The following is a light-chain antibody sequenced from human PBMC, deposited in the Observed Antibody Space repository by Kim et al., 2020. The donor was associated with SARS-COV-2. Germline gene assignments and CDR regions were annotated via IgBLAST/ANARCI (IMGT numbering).Light chain of an antibody. CDR3: QQYNTWLIT. CDR2: GAS. V-gene: IGKV3D-15*01. J-gene: IGKJ5*01. CDR1: QSVSSN. Sequence: GSPGEIATLACRASQSVSSNLAWYQQQPGQAPRLLNYGASTRATGIPARFSGSGSETEFTLTISSLQSEDFAVYYCQQYNTWLITFGQGSRLEIK.